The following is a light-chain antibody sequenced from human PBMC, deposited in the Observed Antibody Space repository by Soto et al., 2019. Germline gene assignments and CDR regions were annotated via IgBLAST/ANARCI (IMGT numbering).Light chain of an antibody. CDR1: SSNIGNHY. CDR2: DNN. Sequence: QSVLTQPPSVSAAPGQKVTISCSGSSSNIGNHYVSWYQQLPGTAPKLLIYDNNKRPSGIPDRFSGSKSGTSATLGITGLQTGDEADYYCGTWASSLSAVVFGGGTKLTVL. J-gene: IGLJ2*01. V-gene: IGLV1-51*01. CDR3: GTWASSLSAVV.